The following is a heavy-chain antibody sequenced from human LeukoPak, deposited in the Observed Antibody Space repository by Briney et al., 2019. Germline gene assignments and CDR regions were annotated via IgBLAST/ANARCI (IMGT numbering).Heavy chain of an antibody. V-gene: IGHV3-74*01. J-gene: IGHJ3*02. CDR2: INSDGSST. CDR3: AKDRAHISSSWGPYDAFDI. CDR1: GFTFSNYW. Sequence: GGSLRLSCAASGFTFSNYWMHWVRQAPGKGLVWVSRINSDGSSTRYADSVKGRFTISRDNAKNTLYLQMNSLRAEDTAVYYCAKDRAHISSSWGPYDAFDIWGQGTMVTVSS. D-gene: IGHD2-2*01.